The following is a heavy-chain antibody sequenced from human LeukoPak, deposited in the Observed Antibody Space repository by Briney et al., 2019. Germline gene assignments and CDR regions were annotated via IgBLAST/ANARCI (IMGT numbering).Heavy chain of an antibody. J-gene: IGHJ4*02. V-gene: IGHV3-30*04. CDR2: ISYDGSNK. CDR3: ARDSEELSPYFDY. CDR1: GFTFSSYA. D-gene: IGHD1-26*01. Sequence: GGSLRLSCAASGFTFSSYAMHWVRQAPGKGLEWVAVISYDGSNKYYADSVKGRFTISRDNSKNTLYLQMNSLRAEDTAVYYCARDSEELSPYFDYWGQGTLVTVSS.